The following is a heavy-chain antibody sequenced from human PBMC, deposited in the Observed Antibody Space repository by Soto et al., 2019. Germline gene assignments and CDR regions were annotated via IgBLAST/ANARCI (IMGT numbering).Heavy chain of an antibody. CDR3: ARGRNYYGWGSYSRDYSYYYCMDV. Sequence: QVQLVQSGAEVKKPGSSVTVSCKASGGTFSSYTISWVRQAPGQGLEWMGRIIPILGIANYAQKFQGRVTITADKSTSTAYMELSSRRPEDTAVYYCARGRNYYGWGSYSRDYSYYYCMDVWGKGTTVTVAS. CDR2: IIPILGIA. V-gene: IGHV1-69*02. CDR1: GGTFSSYT. J-gene: IGHJ6*03. D-gene: IGHD3-10*01.